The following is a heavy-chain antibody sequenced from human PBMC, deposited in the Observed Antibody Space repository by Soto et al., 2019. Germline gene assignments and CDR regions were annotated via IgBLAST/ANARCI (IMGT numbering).Heavy chain of an antibody. Sequence: QVQLVESGGGVVQPGGSLRLSWVASGFNFGNFGMHWVRQAPGKGLAWVTVISTDENIKQDSVRGRFAIARDNSKNTLYLQLTSLRAEDTAIYYCARGVRGVLDYWGQGTLVTVSS. D-gene: IGHD5-12*01. CDR1: GFNFGNFG. CDR3: ARGVRGVLDY. J-gene: IGHJ4*02. V-gene: IGHV3-30*12. CDR2: ISTDENIK.